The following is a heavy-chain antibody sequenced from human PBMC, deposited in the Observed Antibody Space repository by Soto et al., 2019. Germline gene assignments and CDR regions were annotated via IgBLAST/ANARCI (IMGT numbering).Heavy chain of an antibody. CDR3: ARDQAGAAAGGAHRKKYYYYYGMDV. Sequence: KVSCKASGYTFTSYAMHWVRQAPGQRLEWMGWINAGNGNTKYSQKFQGRVTITRDTSASTAYMELSSLRSEDTAVYYCARDQAGAAAGGAHRKKYYYYYGMDVWGQGTTVTVSS. CDR2: INAGNGNT. J-gene: IGHJ6*02. CDR1: GYTFTSYA. D-gene: IGHD6-13*01. V-gene: IGHV1-3*01.